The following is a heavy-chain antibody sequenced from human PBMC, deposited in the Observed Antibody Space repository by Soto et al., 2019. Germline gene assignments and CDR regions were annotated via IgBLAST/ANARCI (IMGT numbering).Heavy chain of an antibody. J-gene: IGHJ6*03. CDR1: GYTFTSYY. CDR3: ARDRAPNYGYYLPIYYYYYYMDV. D-gene: IGHD4-17*01. CDR2: INPSGGST. V-gene: IGHV1-46*03. Sequence: QVQLVQSGAEVKKPGASVKVSCKASGYTFTSYYMHWVRQAPGQGLEWMGIINPSGGSTSYAQKFQGRDTMTRDTSTSTVYMELSSLRSEDTAVYYCARDRAPNYGYYLPIYYYYYYMDVWGKGTTVTVSS.